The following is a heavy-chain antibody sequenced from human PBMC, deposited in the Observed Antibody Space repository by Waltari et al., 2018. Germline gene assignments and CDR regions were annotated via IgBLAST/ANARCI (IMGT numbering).Heavy chain of an antibody. CDR1: GFTFSSYS. CDR2: ISSSSSYI. CDR3: ARDSHGYNSGWSY. Sequence: EVQLVESGGGLVKPGGSLRLSYAASGFTFSSYSMNWVRQAPGKGLEWVSYISSSSSYIYYADSVKGRFTISRDNAKNSLYLQMNSLRAEDTAVYYCARDSHGYNSGWSYWGQGTLVTVSS. J-gene: IGHJ4*02. V-gene: IGHV3-21*01. D-gene: IGHD6-19*01.